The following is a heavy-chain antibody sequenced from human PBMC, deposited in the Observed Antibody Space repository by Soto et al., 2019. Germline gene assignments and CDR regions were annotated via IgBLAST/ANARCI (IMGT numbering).Heavy chain of an antibody. D-gene: IGHD5-12*01. V-gene: IGHV4-59*01. CDR1: GGSISSYY. CDR3: ARSGSSGYDSGFDY. Sequence: QVQLQESGPGLVKPSETLSLTCTVSGGSISSYYWSWIRQPPGKGLEWIGYIYYSGSTNYNPSLKIRVTISVDTSKNPFSLKLSSVTAADTAVYYCARSGSSGYDSGFDYWGQGTLVTVSS. J-gene: IGHJ4*02. CDR2: IYYSGST.